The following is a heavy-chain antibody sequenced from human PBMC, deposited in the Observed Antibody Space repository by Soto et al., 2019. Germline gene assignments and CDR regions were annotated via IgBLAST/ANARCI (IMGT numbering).Heavy chain of an antibody. CDR1: GLTFSNYA. CDR2: ISGSGDST. D-gene: IGHD3-3*01. J-gene: IGHJ4*02. V-gene: IGHV3-23*01. CDR3: AKPPWSGYYNFDY. Sequence: GGSLRLSCAPSGLTFSNYAMSWVRQAPGKGLEWVSGISGSGDSTYYADSVKGRFTISRDNSKNTLYLQMNSLRAEDTAVYYCAKPPWSGYYNFDYWGQGTLV.